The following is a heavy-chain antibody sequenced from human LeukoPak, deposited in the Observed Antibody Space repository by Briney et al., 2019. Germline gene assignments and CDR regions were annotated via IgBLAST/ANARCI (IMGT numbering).Heavy chain of an antibody. CDR3: ARGKEASYYPYYYYYYYMDV. J-gene: IGHJ6*03. CDR1: GFTFSSYS. D-gene: IGHD3-10*01. V-gene: IGHV3-21*04. CDR2: ISSSSSYI. Sequence: GGSLRLSCAASGFTFSSYSMNWVRQAPGKGLEWVSSISSSSSYIYYADSVKGRFTISRDNAKNSLYLQMNSLRSEDTAVYYCARGKEASYYPYYYYYYYMDVWGKGTTVTVSS.